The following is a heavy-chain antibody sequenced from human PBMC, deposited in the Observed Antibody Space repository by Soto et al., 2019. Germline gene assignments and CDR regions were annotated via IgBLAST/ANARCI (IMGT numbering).Heavy chain of an antibody. CDR2: INHSGST. CDR3: ARGFYYGSGSLPYGMDV. J-gene: IGHJ6*02. CDR1: GGSFSGYS. V-gene: IGHV4-34*01. Sequence: SETLYLTCAVNGGSFSGYSWSWIRKPPGKGLEWIGEINHSGSTNYNPSLKSRVTISVDTSKNQFSLKLSSVTAADTAVYYCARGFYYGSGSLPYGMDVWGQGTPVT. D-gene: IGHD3-10*01.